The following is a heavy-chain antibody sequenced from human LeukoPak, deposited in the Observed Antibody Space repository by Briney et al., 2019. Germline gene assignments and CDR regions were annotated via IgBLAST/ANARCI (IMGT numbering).Heavy chain of an antibody. V-gene: IGHV1-18*01. Sequence: ASVMVSCKASGYTCTSYGISWVRHAPGQGLEWMGWISAYNGNTNYAQKLRGRVTMTTDTSTSTAYMELRSLRSDDTAAYYCARVSPFYCSGGSCYPYYFDYWGQGTLVTVSS. CDR3: ARVSPFYCSGGSCYPYYFDY. CDR1: GYTCTSYG. J-gene: IGHJ4*02. CDR2: ISAYNGNT. D-gene: IGHD2-15*01.